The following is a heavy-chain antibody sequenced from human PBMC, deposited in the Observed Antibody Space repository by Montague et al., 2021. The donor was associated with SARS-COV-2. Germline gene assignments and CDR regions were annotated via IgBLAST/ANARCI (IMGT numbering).Heavy chain of an antibody. D-gene: IGHD3-22*01. V-gene: IGHV4-31*03. CDR3: ARARTRITMIVVVIDAFDI. CDR2: IYYGGST. J-gene: IGHJ3*02. CDR1: GGSISSGGYY. Sequence: TLSLTCTVSGGSISSGGYYWSWIRQHPGKGLEWIGYIYYGGSTYYNPSLKSRVTISVDTSKNQFSLKLSSVTAADTAVYYCARARTRITMIVVVIDAFDIWGQGTMVTVSS.